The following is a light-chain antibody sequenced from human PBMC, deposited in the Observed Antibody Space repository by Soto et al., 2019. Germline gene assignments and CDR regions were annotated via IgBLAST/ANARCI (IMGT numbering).Light chain of an antibody. J-gene: IGLJ1*01. V-gene: IGLV1-40*01. CDR1: SSNIGAGYD. CDR3: HSYDSSLSGYV. CDR2: GNN. Sequence: QAVVTQPPSVSGAPGQRVTISCTGSSSNIGAGYDVHWYQQLPGTAPKLLIYGNNNRPSGVPDRFSGTKSGTSASLAITGLQAEDEAVYYCHSYDSSLSGYVFGTGTKVTVL.